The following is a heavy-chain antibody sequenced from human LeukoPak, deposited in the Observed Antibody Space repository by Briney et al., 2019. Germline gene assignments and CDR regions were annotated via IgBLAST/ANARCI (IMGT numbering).Heavy chain of an antibody. Sequence: GGSLRLSCATPGFTVRSNYMSWVRQAPGKGLEWVSVIYSGGSTYYADSVKGRFTISSDNSKNTLYLQMNSLRAEDTAVYYCAREGGSIAARGGDYYYMDVWGKGTTVTVSS. V-gene: IGHV3-66*02. CDR1: GFTVRSNY. J-gene: IGHJ6*03. D-gene: IGHD6-6*01. CDR3: AREGGSIAARGGDYYYMDV. CDR2: IYSGGST.